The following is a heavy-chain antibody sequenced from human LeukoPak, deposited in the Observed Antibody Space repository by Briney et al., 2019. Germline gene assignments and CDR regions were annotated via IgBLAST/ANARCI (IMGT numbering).Heavy chain of an antibody. V-gene: IGHV3-30*09. Sequence: GGSLRLSCAASGFTFRSYAMHWVRQAPGKGLEWVAVISYDGSNKYYADSVKGRFAISRDNSKNTLYLQMNSLRAEDTAVYYCARVSVGYYFDYWGQGTLVTVSS. CDR2: ISYDGSNK. J-gene: IGHJ4*02. D-gene: IGHD4-23*01. CDR1: GFTFRSYA. CDR3: ARVSVGYYFDY.